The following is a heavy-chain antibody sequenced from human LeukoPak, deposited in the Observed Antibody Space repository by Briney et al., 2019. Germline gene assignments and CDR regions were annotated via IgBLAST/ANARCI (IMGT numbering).Heavy chain of an antibody. CDR2: IYHSGST. CDR3: ARGGYDWGSVYYFDY. J-gene: IGHJ4*02. Sequence: SETLSLTCAVSGGSISSGGYSWRWIRQPPGKGLEWIGYIYHSGSTYYNPSLKSRVTISVDRSKNQFSLKLSSVTAADTAVYYCARGGYDWGSVYYFDYWGQGTLVTVSS. D-gene: IGHD5-12*01. V-gene: IGHV4-30-2*01. CDR1: GGSISSGGYS.